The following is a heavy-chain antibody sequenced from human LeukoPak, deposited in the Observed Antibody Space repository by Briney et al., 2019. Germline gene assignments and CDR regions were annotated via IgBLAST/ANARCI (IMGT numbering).Heavy chain of an antibody. J-gene: IGHJ4*02. Sequence: SETLSLTCTVSGYSISSGYYWVWIRQTPGKGLEWIGSIYRSGSTNYNPSLKSRVTISVDTSKNQFSLRLGSVTAADTAVYYCAVQGSGFHNAPAGDFDYWGQGTLVTVSS. CDR1: GYSISSGYY. D-gene: IGHD3-10*01. V-gene: IGHV4-38-2*02. CDR2: IYRSGST. CDR3: AVQGSGFHNAPAGDFDY.